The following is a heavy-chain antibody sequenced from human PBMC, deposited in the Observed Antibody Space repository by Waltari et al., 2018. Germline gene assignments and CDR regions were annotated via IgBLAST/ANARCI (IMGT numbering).Heavy chain of an antibody. V-gene: IGHV3-23*01. Sequence: EVQLLESGGGLVQPGGSLRLSCAASGFTFSSYAMSWVRQAPGKGLEWVSAISGSGGSTYYADSVKGRFTISRDNSKNTLYLQMNGLRAEDTAVYYSAKFLVGAWYFDYWGQGTLVTVSS. CDR3: AKFLVGAWYFDY. CDR1: GFTFSSYA. J-gene: IGHJ4*02. CDR2: ISGSGGST. D-gene: IGHD1-26*01.